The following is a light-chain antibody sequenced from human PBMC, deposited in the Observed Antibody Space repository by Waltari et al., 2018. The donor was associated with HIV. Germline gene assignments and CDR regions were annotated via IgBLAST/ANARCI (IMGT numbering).Light chain of an antibody. CDR1: SGSIDTNY. CDR3: QSYDSTNHVV. J-gene: IGLJ2*01. CDR2: EDN. Sequence: NFMLTQPHSVSESPGKTVTISCTGSSGSIDTNYVQWYQQRPGSAPTPVIYEDNRRPSGVPDRFSGSIDSSSNSASLTISGLKTEDEADYYCQSYDSTNHVVFGGGTKLTVL. V-gene: IGLV6-57*02.